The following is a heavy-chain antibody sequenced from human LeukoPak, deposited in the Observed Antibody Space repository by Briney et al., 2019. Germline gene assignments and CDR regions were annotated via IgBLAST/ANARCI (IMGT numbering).Heavy chain of an antibody. CDR2: ISYDGTED. CDR3: TRTEDCGGGTCFDL. Sequence: PRGSLRLSCAGSGFTFSNYPIHWVRQPPGQGLEWVTVISYDGTEDYYADSVKGHFTISRDNSKNTVFLEMHSLRPEDTAVYYCTRTEDCGGGTCFDLWGQGSLVTVS. V-gene: IGHV3-30*04. D-gene: IGHD2-21*01. J-gene: IGHJ4*02. CDR1: GFTFSNYP.